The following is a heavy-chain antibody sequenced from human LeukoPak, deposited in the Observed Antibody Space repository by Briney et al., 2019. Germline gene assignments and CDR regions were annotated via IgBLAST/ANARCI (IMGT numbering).Heavy chain of an antibody. CDR2: IYNNGNT. CDR1: GGSISNDDFY. V-gene: IGHV4-30-4*01. D-gene: IGHD2-15*01. Sequence: SETLSLTCAVSGGSISNDDFYYSWIRQPPGKGLEWIGYIYNNGNTHYNPSLRSRLTISLDTSRNHFSLTVSSVTAADTAVYYCARGTAATDVWGHGTTVIVSS. CDR3: ARGTAATDV. J-gene: IGHJ6*02.